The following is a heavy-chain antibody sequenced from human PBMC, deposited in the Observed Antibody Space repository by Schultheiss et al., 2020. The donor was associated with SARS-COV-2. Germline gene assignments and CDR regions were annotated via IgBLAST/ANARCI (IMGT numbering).Heavy chain of an antibody. D-gene: IGHD6-19*01. CDR2: IYYSGST. CDR3: ARGRLSSGWSRYYYGMEV. CDR1: GGSISSSSYY. V-gene: IGHV4-39*07. J-gene: IGHJ6*02. Sequence: GSLRLSCTVSGGSISSSSYYWGWIRQPPGKGLEWIGSIYYSGSTYYNPSLKSRVTISVDTSKNQFSLKLSSVTAADTAVYYCARGRLSSGWSRYYYGMEVWGQGTTVTVSS.